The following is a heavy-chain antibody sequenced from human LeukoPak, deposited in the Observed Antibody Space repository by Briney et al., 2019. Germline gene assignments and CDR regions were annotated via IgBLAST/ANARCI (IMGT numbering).Heavy chain of an antibody. V-gene: IGHV3-21*01. CDR3: ARGGVYSSSWSTPDVDY. CDR1: GFTFSSYS. Sequence: PGGSLRLSCAASGFTFSSYSMNWVRQAPGKGLEWVSSISSSSSYIYYADSVKGRFTISRGNAKNSLYLQMNSLRAEDTAVYYCARGGVYSSSWSTPDVDYWGQGTLVTVSS. CDR2: ISSSSSYI. D-gene: IGHD6-13*01. J-gene: IGHJ4*02.